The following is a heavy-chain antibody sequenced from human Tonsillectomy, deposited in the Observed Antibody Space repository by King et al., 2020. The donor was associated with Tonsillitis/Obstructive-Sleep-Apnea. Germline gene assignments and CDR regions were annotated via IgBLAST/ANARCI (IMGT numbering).Heavy chain of an antibody. D-gene: IGHD6-19*01. CDR3: ARGAIAVAGTLNWYFDL. V-gene: IGHV4-34*01. J-gene: IGHJ2*01. Sequence: VQLQQWGAGLLKPSETLSLTCAVYGGSFSGYYWSWIRQSPGKGLEWIGEINHSGSTNYTPSLKSRVTISVDTSKNQFSLKLSSVTAADTAVYYCARGAIAVAGTLNWYFDLWGRDTLVTVSS. CDR1: GGSFSGYY. CDR2: INHSGST.